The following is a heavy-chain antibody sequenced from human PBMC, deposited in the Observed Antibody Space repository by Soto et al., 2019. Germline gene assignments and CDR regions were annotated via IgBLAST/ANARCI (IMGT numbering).Heavy chain of an antibody. CDR1: GFSLSTSGVG. J-gene: IGHJ1*01. CDR3: ARGDYCSGGSCYSAEYFQH. V-gene: IGHV2-5*02. Sequence: QITLKESGPTLVKPTQTLTLTCTFSGFSLSTSGVGVGWIRQPPGKALEWLALIYWDDDKRYSPSLKSRLTLTNDTPKTQVVLTVTNMDPVDTATYYCARGDYCSGGSCYSAEYFQHWGQGTLVTVSS. CDR2: IYWDDDK. D-gene: IGHD2-15*01.